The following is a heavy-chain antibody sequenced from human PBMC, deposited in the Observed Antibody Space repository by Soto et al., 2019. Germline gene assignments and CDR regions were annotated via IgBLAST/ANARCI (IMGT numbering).Heavy chain of an antibody. CDR2: ISWDGGST. D-gene: IGHD3-9*01. Sequence: GGSLRLSCAASGFTFDDYTMHWVRQAPGKGLEWVSLISWDGGSTYYADSVKGRFTISRDNSKNSLYLQMNSLRTEDTALYYCAKDMAEPSNYDILSAGLDVWGQGTTVTVSS. CDR1: GFTFDDYT. J-gene: IGHJ6*02. CDR3: AKDMAEPSNYDILSAGLDV. V-gene: IGHV3-43*01.